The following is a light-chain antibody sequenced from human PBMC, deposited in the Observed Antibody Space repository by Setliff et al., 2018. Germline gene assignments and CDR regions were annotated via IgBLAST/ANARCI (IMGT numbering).Light chain of an antibody. CDR1: SSDXXGXXX. CDR3: SSYTSSSTFV. Sequence: QSVLTQPASVSGSPGQSITISCTGTSSDXXGXXXXXXXXXXXXXAXXLMXXXVSKRPSGVSNRFSGSKSGNTASLTISGLQAEDEADYCCSSYTSSSTFVFGTGTKVTVL. CDR2: XVS. V-gene: IGLV2-14*03. J-gene: IGLJ1*01.